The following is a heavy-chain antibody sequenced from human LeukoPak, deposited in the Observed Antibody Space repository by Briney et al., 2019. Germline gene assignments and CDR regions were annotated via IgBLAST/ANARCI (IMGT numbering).Heavy chain of an antibody. Sequence: ASVKVSCKASGYTFTSYDINWVRQATGQGLEWMGWMNPNSGNTGYAQKFQGRVTMTRNTSISTAYMELSSLRSEDTAVYYCARDPYPTYYYDSSGYSGWFDPWGQGTLVTVSS. J-gene: IGHJ5*02. D-gene: IGHD3-22*01. V-gene: IGHV1-8*01. CDR3: ARDPYPTYYYDSSGYSGWFDP. CDR2: MNPNSGNT. CDR1: GYTFTSYD.